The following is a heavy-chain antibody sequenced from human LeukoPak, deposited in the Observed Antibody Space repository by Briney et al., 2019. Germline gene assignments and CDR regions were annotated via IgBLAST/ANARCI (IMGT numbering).Heavy chain of an antibody. CDR2: INSNTGGT. Sequence: GASVKVSCKATGYTFTGSFMHWERQGPGQGLEWMGWINSNTGGTKFAQKFQGRVTMTRDTSISTVYMELSRLTSDDTAMYYCARADPVSYWGQGTQVTVSS. D-gene: IGHD3-10*01. CDR1: GYTFTGSF. J-gene: IGHJ4*02. CDR3: ARADPVSY. V-gene: IGHV1-2*02.